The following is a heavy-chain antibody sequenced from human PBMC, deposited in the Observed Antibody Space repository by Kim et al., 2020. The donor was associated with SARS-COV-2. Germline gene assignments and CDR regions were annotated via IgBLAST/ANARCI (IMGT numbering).Heavy chain of an antibody. CDR3: ARVRKYSGSSNVDAFDI. CDR1: GFTFSTYV. CDR2: LSGSGDST. D-gene: IGHD3-10*01. Sequence: GGSLRLSCAASGFTFSTYVMSWVRQAPGKGLEWVSALSGSGDSTYYADSVKGRFTVSRDNSRNILFLQINTLRAEDTAVFYCARVRKYSGSSNVDAFDIWGQGTMVTVSS. J-gene: IGHJ3*02. V-gene: IGHV3-23*01.